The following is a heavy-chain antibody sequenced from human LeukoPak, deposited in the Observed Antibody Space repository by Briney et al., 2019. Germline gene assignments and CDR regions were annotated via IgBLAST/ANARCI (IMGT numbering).Heavy chain of an antibody. Sequence: SETLSLTCTVSGGSISSGSYYWSWIRQPAGKGLEWIGRIYTSGSTNYNPSLKSRVTISVDRSRNQFSLKLSSVTAADTAVYYCARDCTSCYTGIDYWGQGTLVTVSS. CDR3: ARDCTSCYTGIDY. D-gene: IGHD2-2*02. J-gene: IGHJ4*02. CDR1: GGSISSGSYY. CDR2: IYTSGST. V-gene: IGHV4-61*02.